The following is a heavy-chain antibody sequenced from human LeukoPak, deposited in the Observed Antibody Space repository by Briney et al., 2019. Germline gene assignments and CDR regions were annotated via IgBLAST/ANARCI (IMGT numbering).Heavy chain of an antibody. CDR2: IGGSGGST. V-gene: IGHV3-23*01. J-gene: IGHJ4*02. CDR1: GFTFSSYG. D-gene: IGHD1-20*01. Sequence: GGSLRLSCVASGFTFSSYGMHWVRQAPGKGLEWVSVIGGSGGSTYYADSVKGRFTISRDNSKNTLYLQMNSLRAEDTAVYYCTKENNWNDGRFNYFDYWGQGTLVTVSS. CDR3: TKENNWNDGRFNYFDY.